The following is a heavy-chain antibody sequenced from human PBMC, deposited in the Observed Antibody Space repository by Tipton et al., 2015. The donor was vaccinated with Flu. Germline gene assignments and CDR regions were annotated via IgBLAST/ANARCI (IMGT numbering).Heavy chain of an antibody. CDR1: GFSFDDYA. J-gene: IGHJ6*02. CDR2: LNWKGDDV. D-gene: IGHD2-8*01. Sequence: SLRLSCVASGFSFDDYAMHWVRQVPGKGLEWVSGLNWKGDDVGYAGSVKGRFTTSRDNAQNSLYLQMNDLRPEDTALYYCAKDIMYQSRYYYDGMDAWGQGTTVTVSS. V-gene: IGHV3-9*01. CDR3: AKDIMYQSRYYYDGMDA.